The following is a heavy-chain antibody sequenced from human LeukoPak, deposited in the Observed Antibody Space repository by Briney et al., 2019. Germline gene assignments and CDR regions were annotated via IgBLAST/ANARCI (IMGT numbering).Heavy chain of an antibody. J-gene: IGHJ6*03. CDR2: IYPGDSDI. CDR3: ARPQFRQYCSTTSCRHYYYMDV. D-gene: IGHD2-2*01. Sequence: GESLKISCKGSGYSFTSYWIGWVRQMPGKGLEWMGIIYPGDSDIRYSPSFQGQVTISADKSISTAYLQWSSLKASDTAMYYCARPQFRQYCSTTSCRHYYYMDVWGKGTTVTVSS. CDR1: GYSFTSYW. V-gene: IGHV5-51*01.